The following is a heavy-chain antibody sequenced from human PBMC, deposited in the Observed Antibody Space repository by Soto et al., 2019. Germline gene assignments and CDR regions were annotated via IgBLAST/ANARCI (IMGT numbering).Heavy chain of an antibody. CDR3: ARAASVRGGYYMDV. J-gene: IGHJ6*03. Sequence: EVQLVESGGGLVQPGGSLRLSCAASGFTFSSYDMHWARQATGKGLEWVSAIGTAGDTYYPGSVKGRFTISRENAKNSLYLQMNSLRAGDTAVYYCARAASVRGGYYMDVWGKGTTVTVSS. CDR2: IGTAGDT. V-gene: IGHV3-13*01. D-gene: IGHD3-10*01. CDR1: GFTFSSYD.